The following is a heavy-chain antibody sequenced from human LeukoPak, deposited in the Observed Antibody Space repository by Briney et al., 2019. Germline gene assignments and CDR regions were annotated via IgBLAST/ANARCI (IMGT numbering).Heavy chain of an antibody. CDR3: ARVVTPRYCTSPTCYWKGWFDP. CDR1: GGTFSRFA. V-gene: IGHV1-69*13. D-gene: IGHD2-2*01. J-gene: IGHJ5*02. Sequence: GASVKVSCKASGGTFSRFAVSWVRQAPGQGLEWMGGIIPIFGTANYAQKFQGRVTITADESTSTAYMELSSLRSDDTAVYNCARVVTPRYCTSPTCYWKGWFDPWGQGTLVTVSP. CDR2: IIPIFGTA.